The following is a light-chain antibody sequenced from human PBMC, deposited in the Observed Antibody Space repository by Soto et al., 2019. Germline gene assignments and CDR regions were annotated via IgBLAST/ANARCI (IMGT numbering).Light chain of an antibody. Sequence: EIVLTQSPATLSLSPGERATLSCRASQSVNTFLAWYQQKPGQAPRLLISDASNRATCIPARFSGSGSGTDFTLTISSLEPEDFAVYYCQQRKNWPPITFGQGTRLEI. J-gene: IGKJ5*01. CDR2: DAS. CDR1: QSVNTF. V-gene: IGKV3-11*01. CDR3: QQRKNWPPIT.